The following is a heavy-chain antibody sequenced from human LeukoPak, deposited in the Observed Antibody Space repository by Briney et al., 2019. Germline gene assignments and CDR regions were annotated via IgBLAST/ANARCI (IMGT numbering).Heavy chain of an antibody. CDR1: GYTFTSYA. J-gene: IGHJ3*02. Sequence: ASVKVSCKASGYTFTSYAMNWVRQAPGQGLEWMGWINTNTGNPTYAQGFTGRFVFSLDTSVSTAYLQISSLKAEDTAVYYCARDQPGSKYSSSWYQDDAFDIWGQGTMVTVSS. V-gene: IGHV7-4-1*02. CDR3: ARDQPGSKYSSSWYQDDAFDI. D-gene: IGHD6-13*01. CDR2: INTNTGNP.